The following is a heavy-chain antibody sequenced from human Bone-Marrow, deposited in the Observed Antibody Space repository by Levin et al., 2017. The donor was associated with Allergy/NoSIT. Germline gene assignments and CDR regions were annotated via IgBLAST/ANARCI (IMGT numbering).Heavy chain of an antibody. CDR3: AKESNVDTSMAN. CDR2: IKSDGSST. CDR1: GFAFSSNW. V-gene: IGHV3-74*01. Sequence: GGSLRLSCAASGFAFSSNWMYWVRQAPGKGLVWVSRIKSDGSSTTYADSVKGRFTISRDNAKNTLYLQMNSLRTEDTSMYYCAKESNVDTSMANWGQGTLVTVSS. D-gene: IGHD5-18*01. J-gene: IGHJ4*02.